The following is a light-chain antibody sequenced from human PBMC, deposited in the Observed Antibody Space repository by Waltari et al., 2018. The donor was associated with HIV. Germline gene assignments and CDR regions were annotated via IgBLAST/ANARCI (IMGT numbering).Light chain of an antibody. J-gene: IGKJ1*01. CDR1: QSLSSN. Sequence: EIVMTQSPATVSVSPGERATLSCRASQSLSSNLAWYQQKPGQAPRLLIYGASTRAIGVPARFSGSGSGTEFTLTISSLQSEDFATYYCQQSYSVPRTFGQGTKVEIK. V-gene: IGKV3-15*01. CDR2: GAS. CDR3: QQSYSVPRT.